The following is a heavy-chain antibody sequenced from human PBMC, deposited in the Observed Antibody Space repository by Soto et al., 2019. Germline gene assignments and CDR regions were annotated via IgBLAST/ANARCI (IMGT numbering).Heavy chain of an antibody. CDR2: ISGTGTYI. CDR3: GKERRGRGWFVCNY. CDR1: GFTFRSFG. D-gene: IGHD6-19*01. J-gene: IGHJ4*02. V-gene: IGHV3-21*01. Sequence: GGSLRLSCAASGFTFRSFGMNWVRQAPGKGLEWVSSISGTGTYIMYADSVKGRFTISRDNAKNSLYLQMNSLRAEDTAVYFCGKERRGRGWFVCNYWGQGIVVTVSS.